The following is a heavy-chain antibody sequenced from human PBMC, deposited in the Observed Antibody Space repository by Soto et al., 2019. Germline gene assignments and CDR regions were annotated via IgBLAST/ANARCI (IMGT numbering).Heavy chain of an antibody. CDR3: ARVGRGSNGYSYGYGFDY. CDR2: INNDGSTT. Sequence: PGGSLRLSCAASGFTFSNYWTHWVRQAPGKGLVWVSRINNDGSTTTYADSVKGRFTISRDNAKNTLYLQMNSLRAEDTAIYYCARVGRGSNGYSYGYGFDYWGQGTLVTVSS. V-gene: IGHV3-74*01. J-gene: IGHJ4*02. CDR1: GFTFSNYW. D-gene: IGHD5-18*01.